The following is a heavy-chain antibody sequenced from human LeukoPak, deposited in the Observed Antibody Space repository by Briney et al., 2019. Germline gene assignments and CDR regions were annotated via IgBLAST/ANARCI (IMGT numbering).Heavy chain of an antibody. D-gene: IGHD3-10*01. CDR3: AKAPHYGSGYSYYYMDV. CDR1: GFTFSSYG. CDR2: ISGSGGST. Sequence: GGSLRLSCAASGFTFSSYGMSWVRQAPGKGLEWVSAISGSGGSTYYADSVKGRFTISRDNSKNTLYLQMSSLRAEDTAVYYCAKAPHYGSGYSYYYMDVWGKGTTVTISS. J-gene: IGHJ6*03. V-gene: IGHV3-23*01.